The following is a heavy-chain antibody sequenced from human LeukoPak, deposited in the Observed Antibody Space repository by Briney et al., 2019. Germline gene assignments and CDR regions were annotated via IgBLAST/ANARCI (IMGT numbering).Heavy chain of an antibody. D-gene: IGHD3-22*01. Sequence: ASVKVSCKCSGYTLTDLSMYWMRQTPGQGLEWMGGFDLEDSETNYAQKLQRRVTMTEDTSTDTAYMELSSLRSEDTAVYYCATSLVPGSSGYYQDWFYPWGQGTLVIVSS. J-gene: IGHJ5*02. CDR2: FDLEDSET. CDR3: ATSLVPGSSGYYQDWFYP. CDR1: GYTLTDLS. V-gene: IGHV1-24*01.